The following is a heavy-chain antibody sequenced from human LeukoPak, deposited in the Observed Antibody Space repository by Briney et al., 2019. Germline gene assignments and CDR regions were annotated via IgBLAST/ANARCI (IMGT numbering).Heavy chain of an antibody. CDR2: ISSSSSTI. V-gene: IGHV3-48*01. CDR3: ARGSDFWSGYDPPVD. CDR1: GFTFSSYS. D-gene: IGHD3-3*01. J-gene: IGHJ4*02. Sequence: GGSLRLSCAASGFTFSSYSMNWVRQAPGKGLEWVSYISSSSSTIYYADSVKGRFTIPRDNAKNSLYLQMNSLRAEDTAVYYCARGSDFWSGYDPPVDWGQGTLVTVSS.